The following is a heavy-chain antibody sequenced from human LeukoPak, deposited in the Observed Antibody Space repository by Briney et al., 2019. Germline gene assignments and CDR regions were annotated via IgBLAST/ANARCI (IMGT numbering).Heavy chain of an antibody. CDR1: GFTFSSYW. V-gene: IGHV3-74*01. CDR3: ARGRIAVANWFDP. D-gene: IGHD6-19*01. Sequence: PGGSLRLSCAASGFTFSSYWMHWVRQAPGKGLVWVSRINSDGSSTSHADSVKGRFTISRDNAKNTLYLQMNSLRAEDTAVYYCARGRIAVANWFDPWGQGTLVTVSS. CDR2: INSDGSST. J-gene: IGHJ5*02.